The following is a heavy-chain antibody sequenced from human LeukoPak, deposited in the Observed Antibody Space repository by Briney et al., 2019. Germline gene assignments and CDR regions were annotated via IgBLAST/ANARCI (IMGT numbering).Heavy chain of an antibody. CDR1: GGSISSYY. J-gene: IGHJ4*02. V-gene: IGHV4-59*08. CDR3: ARLEEY. D-gene: IGHD3-3*01. CDR2: IYNSGST. Sequence: SETLSLTCTVSGGSISSYYWSWIRQPPGKGLEWIGYIYNSGSTNYNPSLKSRVTISVDTSKNLFSLRLSYVTAADTAVYYCARLEEYWGQGTLVTVSS.